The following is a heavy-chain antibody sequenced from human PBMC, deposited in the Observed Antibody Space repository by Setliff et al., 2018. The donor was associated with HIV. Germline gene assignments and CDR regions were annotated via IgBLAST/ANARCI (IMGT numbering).Heavy chain of an antibody. V-gene: IGHV1-8*03. D-gene: IGHD2-2*02. J-gene: IGHJ6*03. CDR3: ARSRYQLLYDMDV. CDR2: MNPNSGNA. Sequence: ASVKVSCKASGYTFTKYDINWVRQATGQELEWMGWMNPNSGNAEYAQRFQGRVTLTRNTSISTAYMELSSLTSEDTAVYFCARSRYQLLYDMDVWGKGTTVTVSS. CDR1: GYTFTKYD.